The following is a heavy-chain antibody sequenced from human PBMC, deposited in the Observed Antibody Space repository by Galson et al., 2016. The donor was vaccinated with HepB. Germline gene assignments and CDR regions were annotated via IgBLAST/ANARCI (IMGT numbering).Heavy chain of an antibody. CDR3: ARGHPAVPAPWPSYYGLDV. D-gene: IGHD3-3*01. CDR1: GFTFGSYV. V-gene: IGHV3-30*04. CDR2: ISSGTTHK. Sequence: SLRLSCAASGFTFGSYVIHWVRQAPGKGLEWVAVISSGTTHKYYADSVKGRFTISRDNSKNTLFLQMNSLRPEDTAVYYCARGHPAVPAPWPSYYGLDVWGQGTMVTVSS. J-gene: IGHJ3*01.